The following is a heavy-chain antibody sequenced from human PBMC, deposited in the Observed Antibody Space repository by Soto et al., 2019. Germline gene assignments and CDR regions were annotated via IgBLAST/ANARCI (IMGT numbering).Heavy chain of an antibody. J-gene: IGHJ4*02. CDR3: ARHEDFWSGYRWGVRAPTHFDY. Sequence: QLQLQESGPGLVKPSETLSLTCTVSGGSISSSSYYWGWIRQPPGKGLEWIGSIYYSGSTYYNPSLKSRVTISVDTSKNQFSLKLSSVTAADTAVYYCARHEDFWSGYRWGVRAPTHFDYLGQGTLVTVSS. D-gene: IGHD3-3*01. V-gene: IGHV4-39*01. CDR2: IYYSGST. CDR1: GGSISSSSYY.